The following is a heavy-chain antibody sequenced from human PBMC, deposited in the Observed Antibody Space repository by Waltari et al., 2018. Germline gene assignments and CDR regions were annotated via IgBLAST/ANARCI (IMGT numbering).Heavy chain of an antibody. Sequence: EVQLVESGGGLVKPGGSLRLSCAASGFTFSSSSMNWVRQAPGKGLEWVSSISSSSSYIYYSDSVKGRFTISRDNAKNSLYLQMNSLRAEDTAVYYCARAVDRSGGRAFDIWGQGTMVTVSS. D-gene: IGHD6-25*01. CDR2: ISSSSSYI. V-gene: IGHV3-21*01. J-gene: IGHJ3*02. CDR3: ARAVDRSGGRAFDI. CDR1: GFTFSSSS.